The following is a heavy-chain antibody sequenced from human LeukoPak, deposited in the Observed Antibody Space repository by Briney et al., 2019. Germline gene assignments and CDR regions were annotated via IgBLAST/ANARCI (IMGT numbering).Heavy chain of an antibody. CDR3: ARADPWGFDY. D-gene: IGHD7-27*01. CDR2: ISSSGSTK. V-gene: IGHV3-48*03. J-gene: IGHJ4*02. CDR1: GFTSSSYE. Sequence: GGSLRLSCRVSGFTSSSYELNLVRQAPGKGLEWVSYISSSGSTKYYADSVKGRFTISRDNVRNSLYLQMNSLRAEDTAVYYCARADPWGFDYWGQGTLVTVSS.